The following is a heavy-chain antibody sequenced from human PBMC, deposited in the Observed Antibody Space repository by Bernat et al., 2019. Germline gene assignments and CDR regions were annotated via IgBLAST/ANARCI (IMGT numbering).Heavy chain of an antibody. J-gene: IGHJ3*02. CDR1: GFTFSSYG. V-gene: IGHV3-33*01. CDR2: IWYDGSNK. D-gene: IGHD3-10*01. Sequence: QVQLVESGGGVVQPGRSLRLSCAASGFTFSSYGMHWVRQAPGKGLEWVAVIWYDGSNKYYADSVKGRFTISRDNSKNTLYLQMNSLRAEDKAVYYCARDRVQGVISLAHDAFDIWGQGTMVTVSS. CDR3: ARDRVQGVISLAHDAFDI.